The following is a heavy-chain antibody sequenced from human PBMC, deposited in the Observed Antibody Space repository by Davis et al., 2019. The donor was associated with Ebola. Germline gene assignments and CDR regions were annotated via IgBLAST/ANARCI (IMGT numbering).Heavy chain of an antibody. V-gene: IGHV3-23*01. Sequence: PGGSLRLSCAASGFTFSNYAMRWVRQAPGKGLAWVSGISGSGATTYYADSVKGRFTISRDNSKNTLYLQMNSLRADDTALYYCAKGGARYFYHYYGMDVWGQGTTVTVSS. D-gene: IGHD2/OR15-2a*01. CDR2: ISGSGATT. CDR1: GFTFSNYA. CDR3: AKGGARYFYHYYGMDV. J-gene: IGHJ6*02.